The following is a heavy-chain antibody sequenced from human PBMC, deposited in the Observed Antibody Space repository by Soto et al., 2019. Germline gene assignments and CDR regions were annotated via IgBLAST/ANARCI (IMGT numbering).Heavy chain of an antibody. D-gene: IGHD2-15*01. CDR3: ARILDECSGPRSAEYFQH. J-gene: IGHJ1*01. CDR1: GFSLSTSGMC. V-gene: IGHV2-70*01. CDR2: IDWDDDK. Sequence: SGPTLVNPTQTLTLTCTFSGFSLSTSGMCVSWIRQPPGKALEWLALIDWDDDKYYSTSLKTRLTISKDTSKNQVVLTMTNMDPVDTATYYCARILDECSGPRSAEYFQHWGQGTLVTVSS.